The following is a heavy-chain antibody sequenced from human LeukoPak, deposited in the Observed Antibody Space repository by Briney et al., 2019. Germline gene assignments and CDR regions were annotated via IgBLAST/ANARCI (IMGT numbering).Heavy chain of an antibody. V-gene: IGHV3-30-3*01. CDR3: ARELGYCSGGSCPISYYYYYGMDV. Sequence: GRSLRLSCAASGFTFSSYAMHWVRQAPGKGLEWVVVISYDGSNKYYADSVKGRFTISRDNSKNTLYLQINSLRAEDTAVYYCARELGYCSGGSCPISYYYYYGMDVWGQGTTVTVSS. J-gene: IGHJ6*02. CDR1: GFTFSSYA. CDR2: ISYDGSNK. D-gene: IGHD2-15*01.